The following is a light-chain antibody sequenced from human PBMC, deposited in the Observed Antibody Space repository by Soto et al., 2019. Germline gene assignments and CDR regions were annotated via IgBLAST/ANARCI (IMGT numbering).Light chain of an antibody. CDR2: DVS. CDR3: SSYTTSNTRQIV. Sequence: QSALTQPASVSGSPGQSITISCTGTSSDVGGYNYVSWYQHHPGKAPKLIIYDVSNRPSGVSIRFSGSKSDNTASLTISGLQPEDEADYHCSSYTTSNTRQIVFGIGTKLTVL. V-gene: IGLV2-14*03. J-gene: IGLJ1*01. CDR1: SSDVGGYNY.